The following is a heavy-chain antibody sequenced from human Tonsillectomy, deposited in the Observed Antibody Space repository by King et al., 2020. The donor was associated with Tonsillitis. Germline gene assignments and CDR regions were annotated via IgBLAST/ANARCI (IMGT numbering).Heavy chain of an antibody. CDR3: ADLGTT. J-gene: IGHJ5*02. Sequence: VQLVESGGGVVQPGRSLRLSCAASGFTFSTYAMHWVRQAPGKGLEWVAVISYDGSNKHYADSVKSRFTISTDNSKTTLYLQMNSLRAEDTAVYYCADLGTTWGQGTLVTVSS. V-gene: IGHV3-30*04. CDR2: ISYDGSNK. CDR1: GFTFSTYA. D-gene: IGHD1-7*01.